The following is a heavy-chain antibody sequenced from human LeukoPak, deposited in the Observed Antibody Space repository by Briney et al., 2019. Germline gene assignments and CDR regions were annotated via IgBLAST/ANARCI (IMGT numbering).Heavy chain of an antibody. Sequence: SVKVSCKASGGTFSSYAISWVRQAPGQGLEWMGRIIPILGIANYAQKFQGRVTITADKSTSTAYMELSSLRSEDTAVYYCARGYSIVGARSGEYFQRWGQGTLVTVSS. CDR3: ARGYSIVGARSGEYFQR. CDR2: IIPILGIA. V-gene: IGHV1-69*04. J-gene: IGHJ1*01. CDR1: GGTFSSYA. D-gene: IGHD1-26*01.